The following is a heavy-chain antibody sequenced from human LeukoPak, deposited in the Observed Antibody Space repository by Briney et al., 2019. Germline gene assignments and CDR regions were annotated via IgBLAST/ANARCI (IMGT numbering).Heavy chain of an antibody. V-gene: IGHV1-2*02. Sequence: ASVTVSCKASGYTFTDYYMHWVRQAPGQGLEWMGWINPNSGGTNYAQKFQGRVTITRDTAISTAYMELSRLRSDDTAVYYCARDGNFDYWGQGTLVTVSS. CDR1: GYTFTDYY. CDR2: INPNSGGT. CDR3: ARDGNFDY. J-gene: IGHJ4*02. D-gene: IGHD1-26*01.